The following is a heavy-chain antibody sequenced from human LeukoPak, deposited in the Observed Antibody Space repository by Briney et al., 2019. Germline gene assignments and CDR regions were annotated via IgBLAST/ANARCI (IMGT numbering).Heavy chain of an antibody. CDR3: ARLYGSGQLGPFDP. Sequence: ASVKVSCKASGYTFTGYYMHWVRQAPGQGLEWMGWINPNSGGTNYAQKFQGRVTMTRDTSISTAYMELSRLRSDDTAVYYCARLYGSGQLGPFDPWGQGTLVTVSS. V-gene: IGHV1-2*02. CDR1: GYTFTGYY. D-gene: IGHD6-13*01. CDR2: INPNSGGT. J-gene: IGHJ5*02.